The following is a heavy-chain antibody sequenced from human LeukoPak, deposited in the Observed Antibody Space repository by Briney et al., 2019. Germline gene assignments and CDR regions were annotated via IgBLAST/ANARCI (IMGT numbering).Heavy chain of an antibody. D-gene: IGHD3-22*01. V-gene: IGHV3-33*08. CDR2: IWYDGSNK. CDR3: ASCSSYYNSSGYLDY. Sequence: GGSLRLSCAASGFTFSSYAMNWVRQAPGKGLEWVAVIWYDGSNKYYADSVKGRFTISRDNSKNTLYLQMNSLRAEDTAVYYCASCSSYYNSSGYLDYWGQGTLVTVSS. CDR1: GFTFSSYA. J-gene: IGHJ4*02.